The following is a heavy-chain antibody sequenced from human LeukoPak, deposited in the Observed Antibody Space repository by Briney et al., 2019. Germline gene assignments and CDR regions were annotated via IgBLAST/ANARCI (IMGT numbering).Heavy chain of an antibody. D-gene: IGHD2-21*02. CDR2: INPNSGGT. J-gene: IGHJ4*02. CDR3: ARDRSGVVVTAIDY. CDR1: GYTFTGYY. V-gene: IGHV1-2*02. Sequence: ASVKVSCKASGYTFTGYYMHWVRQAPGQGLEWMGWINPNSGGTNYAQKFQGRVTMTRDTSISTAYMELSRLRSDDTAVYYCARDRSGVVVTAIDYWGQGTLVTVSS.